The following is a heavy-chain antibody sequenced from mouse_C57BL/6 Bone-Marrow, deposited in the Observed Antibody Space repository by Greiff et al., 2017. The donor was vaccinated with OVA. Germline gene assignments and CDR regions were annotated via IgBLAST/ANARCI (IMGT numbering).Heavy chain of an antibody. Sequence: DVMLVESGGDLVKPGGSLKLSCAASGFTFSSYGMSWVRQTPDKRLEWVATISSGGSYTYYPDSVKGRFTISRDNAKNTLYLQMSSLKSEDTAMYYCARLYYYGSSPHWYFDVWGTGTTVTVSS. CDR1: GFTFSSYG. CDR2: ISSGGSYT. J-gene: IGHJ1*03. D-gene: IGHD1-1*01. CDR3: ARLYYYGSSPHWYFDV. V-gene: IGHV5-6*02.